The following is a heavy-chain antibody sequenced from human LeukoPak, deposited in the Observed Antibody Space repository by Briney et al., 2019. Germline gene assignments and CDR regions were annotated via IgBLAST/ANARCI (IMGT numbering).Heavy chain of an antibody. J-gene: IGHJ4*02. D-gene: IGHD6-13*01. Sequence: PSETLSLTCTVSGGSISSSSYYWGWIRQPPGKGLEWIGSIYYSGSTYYNPSLKSRVTISVDTSKNQFSLKLSSVTAADTAVYYCAREIASSSTNDYWSQGTLVTVSS. CDR1: GGSISSSSYY. CDR2: IYYSGST. V-gene: IGHV4-39*07. CDR3: AREIASSSTNDY.